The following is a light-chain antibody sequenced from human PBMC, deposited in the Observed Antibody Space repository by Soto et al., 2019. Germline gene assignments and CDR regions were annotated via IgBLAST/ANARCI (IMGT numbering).Light chain of an antibody. J-gene: IGLJ2*01. CDR1: SSDVGKYNL. V-gene: IGLV2-23*02. CDR2: EVN. Sequence: QSALTQPASVSGSPGQSITISCTGTSSDVGKYNLVSWYQHHPGKAPKFLIYEVNKRPSGVSNRFSGSKSGNTASLTISGLQAEDEAEYHCCSYAGSRDVVFGGGTKLTVL. CDR3: CSYAGSRDVV.